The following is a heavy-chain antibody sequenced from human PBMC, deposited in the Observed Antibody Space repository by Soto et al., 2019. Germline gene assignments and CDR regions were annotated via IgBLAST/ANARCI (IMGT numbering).Heavy chain of an antibody. J-gene: IGHJ6*02. Sequence: SETLSLTCTVSGGSVTSYYWSCIRQPPGKTLEWIGTIYYSGSTNYNPSLKSRVTISVDTSKNQFSLKLGSVTDADTAVYFCARALYGSGVLDVWGQGTTGTVSS. CDR2: IYYSGST. CDR1: GGSVTSYY. V-gene: IGHV4-59*02. CDR3: ARALYGSGVLDV. D-gene: IGHD3-10*01.